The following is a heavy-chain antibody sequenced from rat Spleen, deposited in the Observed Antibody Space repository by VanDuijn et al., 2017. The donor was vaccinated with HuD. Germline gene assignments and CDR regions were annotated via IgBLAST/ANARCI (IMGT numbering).Heavy chain of an antibody. CDR1: GFTFNNYG. CDR2: IIYDGSGT. V-gene: IGHV5-29*01. J-gene: IGHJ1*01. Sequence: EVQLVESGGGLVQPGRSLKLSCAASGFTFNNYGMAWVRQSPKKGLEWVATIIYDGSGTYYRDSVKGRFTISRDNAKSTLYLQMDSLRSEDTATYYCATSPYYWYFDFWGPGTMVTVSS. CDR3: ATSPYYWYFDF. D-gene: IGHD1-12*01.